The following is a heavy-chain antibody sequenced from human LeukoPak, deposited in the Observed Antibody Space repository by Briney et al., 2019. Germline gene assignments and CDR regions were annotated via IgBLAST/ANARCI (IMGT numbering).Heavy chain of an antibody. CDR2: INHSGST. Sequence: SETLSLTCTVSGGSISSYYWSWIRQPPGKGLEWIGEINHSGSTNYNPSLKSRVTISVDTSKNQFSLKLSSVTAADTVVYYCARGRSNGWFYWGQGTLVTVSS. J-gene: IGHJ4*02. CDR3: ARGRSNGWFY. V-gene: IGHV4-34*01. CDR1: GGSISSYY. D-gene: IGHD2-8*01.